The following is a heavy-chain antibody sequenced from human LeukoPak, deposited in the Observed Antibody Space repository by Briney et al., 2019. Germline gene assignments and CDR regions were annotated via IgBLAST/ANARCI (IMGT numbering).Heavy chain of an antibody. CDR3: AKGDDYGSLFHAFDI. CDR1: AFTFSSYA. CDR2: LSGSGGGT. J-gene: IGHJ3*02. V-gene: IGHV3-23*01. Sequence: PGGSLRLSCAASAFTFSSYAMTWVRQAQGKGLEWVSALSGSGGGTYYADSVKGRFTTSRDNSKNTLYLQMNSLRAEDTAVYYCAKGDDYGSLFHAFDIWGQGTMVTVSS. D-gene: IGHD4-17*01.